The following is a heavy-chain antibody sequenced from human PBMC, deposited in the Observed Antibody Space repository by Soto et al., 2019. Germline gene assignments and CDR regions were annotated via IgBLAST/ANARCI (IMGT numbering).Heavy chain of an antibody. D-gene: IGHD6-19*01. V-gene: IGHV3-23*01. CDR1: GFTFIDYA. CDR2: ISTVGHST. Sequence: PGGSLRLSCAASGFTFIDYAMSWVRQAPGKGLEWVATISTVGHSTFSADSVKGRFTISRDNSKNTLYLQMNSLRAEDTAVYYCASSPRSSGWPRIYYFDYWGQGTLVTVSS. CDR3: ASSPRSSGWPRIYYFDY. J-gene: IGHJ4*02.